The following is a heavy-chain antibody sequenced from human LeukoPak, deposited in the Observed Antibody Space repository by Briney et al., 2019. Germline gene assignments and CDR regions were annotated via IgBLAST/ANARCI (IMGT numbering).Heavy chain of an antibody. V-gene: IGHV3-74*01. Sequence: PGGSLRLSCAASGFTFSSYWMHWVRQAPGKGLVWVSRINSDGSSISYADSVKGRFTISRDNAKNTLYLQMNSLRAEDTAVYYCAPKTTGDYFDYWGQGTLVTVSS. J-gene: IGHJ4*02. D-gene: IGHD1-14*01. CDR1: GFTFSSYW. CDR2: INSDGSSI. CDR3: APKTTGDYFDY.